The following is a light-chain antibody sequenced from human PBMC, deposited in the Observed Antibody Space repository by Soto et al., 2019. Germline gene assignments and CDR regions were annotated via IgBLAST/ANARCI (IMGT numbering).Light chain of an antibody. J-gene: IGKJ1*01. Sequence: EIVLTQSPGTLSLSRGERATLSCRASQTFSSIYLAWYQQKPGQAPRLLIYGASSRATGIPDRFSGSGSGTDFTLTIRRLEAEDFAVYYCQQYGTSPWTFGQGTKVDIK. CDR3: QQYGTSPWT. V-gene: IGKV3-20*01. CDR2: GAS. CDR1: QTFSSIY.